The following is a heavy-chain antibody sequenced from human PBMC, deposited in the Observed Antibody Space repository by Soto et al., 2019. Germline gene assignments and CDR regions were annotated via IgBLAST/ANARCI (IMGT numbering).Heavy chain of an antibody. D-gene: IGHD2-15*01. CDR1: GGSISSYY. Sequence: PSETLSLTCTVSGGSISSYYWSWIRQPPGKGLEWIGYIYYSGSTNYNPSLKSRVTISVDTSKNQFSLKLSSVTAADTAVYYCARRSLGDPHGGRDVFDSWGQGTLVTVSS. CDR2: IYYSGST. V-gene: IGHV4-59*08. CDR3: ARRSLGDPHGGRDVFDS. J-gene: IGHJ5*01.